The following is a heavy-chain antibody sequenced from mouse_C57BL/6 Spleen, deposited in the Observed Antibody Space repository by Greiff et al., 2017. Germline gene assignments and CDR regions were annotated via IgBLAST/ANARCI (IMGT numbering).Heavy chain of an antibody. CDR3: ARQLSAY. CDR1: GYTFTDYY. D-gene: IGHD3-2*02. V-gene: IGHV1-26*01. CDR2: INPNNGGT. Sequence: VQLKHSGPELVKPGASVKISCKASGYTFTDYYMNWVKQSHGKSLEWIGDINPNNGGTSYNQKFKGKATLTVDKSSSTAYMELRSLTSEDSAVYYCARQLSAYWGQGTLVTVSA. J-gene: IGHJ3*01.